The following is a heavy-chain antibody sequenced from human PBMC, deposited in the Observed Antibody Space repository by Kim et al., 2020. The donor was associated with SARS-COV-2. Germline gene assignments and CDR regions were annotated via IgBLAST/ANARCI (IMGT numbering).Heavy chain of an antibody. V-gene: IGHV4-34*01. Sequence: SETLSLTCAVYGGSFSGYYWSWIRQPPGKGLEWIGEINHSGSTNYNPSLKSRVTISVDTSKNQFSLKLSSVTAADTAVYYCVFDGQLPRGGYTDWGQGTL. CDR2: INHSGST. CDR3: VFDGQLPRGGYTD. CDR1: GGSFSGYY. J-gene: IGHJ4*02. D-gene: IGHD3-3*01.